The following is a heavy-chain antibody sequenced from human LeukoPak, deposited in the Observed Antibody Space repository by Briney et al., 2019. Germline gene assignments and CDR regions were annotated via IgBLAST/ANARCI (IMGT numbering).Heavy chain of an antibody. CDR3: AKDLGGVAVIPLGYFDY. Sequence: GASVTVSCKASGGTFSSYAISWVRQAPGQGLEWMGRIIPILGIANYAQKFQGRVTITADKSTSTAYMELSSLRSEDTAVYYCAKDLGGVAVIPLGYFDYWGQGTLVTVSS. V-gene: IGHV1-69*04. D-gene: IGHD3-10*01. CDR1: GGTFSSYA. CDR2: IIPILGIA. J-gene: IGHJ4*02.